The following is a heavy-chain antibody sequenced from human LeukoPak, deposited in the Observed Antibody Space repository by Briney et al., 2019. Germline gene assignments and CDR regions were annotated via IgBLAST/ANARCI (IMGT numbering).Heavy chain of an antibody. CDR3: AKERGYCSGGSCYRSIFFDY. Sequence: GGSLRLSCAASGFTFSSYGMSCVRQAPGKGLEGVSAISGSGGSTYYADSVKGRFTISRDNSKNTLYLQMNSLRAEDTDVYYCAKERGYCSGGSCYRSIFFDYWGQGTLVTVSS. V-gene: IGHV3-23*01. D-gene: IGHD2-15*01. CDR2: ISGSGGST. CDR1: GFTFSSYG. J-gene: IGHJ4*02.